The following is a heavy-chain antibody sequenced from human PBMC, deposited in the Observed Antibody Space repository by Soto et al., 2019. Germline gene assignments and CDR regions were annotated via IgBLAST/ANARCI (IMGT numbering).Heavy chain of an antibody. V-gene: IGHV4-34*01. CDR3: AGYYYDSSGYYRFAY. Sequence: SETLSLTCAVYGGSFSGYYWSWIRQPPGKGLEWIGEINHSGSTNYNPSLKSRVTISVDTSKNQFSLKLSSVTAADTAVYYCAGYYYDSSGYYRFAYWGQGTLVTVSS. CDR2: INHSGST. J-gene: IGHJ4*02. D-gene: IGHD3-22*01. CDR1: GGSFSGYY.